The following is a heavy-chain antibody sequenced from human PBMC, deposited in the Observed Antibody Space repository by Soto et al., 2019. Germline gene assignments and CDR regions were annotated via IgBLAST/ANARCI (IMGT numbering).Heavy chain of an antibody. CDR1: GFTFSSYG. CDR3: AKEMGRGLIHSYYFDY. J-gene: IGHJ4*02. D-gene: IGHD3-10*01. CDR2: ISYDGSNK. V-gene: IGHV3-30*18. Sequence: QVQLVESGGGVVQPGRSLRLSCAASGFTFSSYGMHWVRQAPGKGLEWVAVISYDGSNKYYADSVKGRFTISRDNSKNTLYLQMNGLRAEDTAVYYCAKEMGRGLIHSYYFDYWGQGTLVTVSS.